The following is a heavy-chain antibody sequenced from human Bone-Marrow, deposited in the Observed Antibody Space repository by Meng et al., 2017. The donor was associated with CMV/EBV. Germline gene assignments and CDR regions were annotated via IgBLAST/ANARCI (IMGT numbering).Heavy chain of an antibody. D-gene: IGHD6-13*01. CDR3: AREPQQQLVFVRRSGKNCDY. Sequence: SETLSLTCAVSGGSVSSSNWWSWVRQPPGKGLEWIGEIYHDGSTNYNPSLKSRVTISVDTSKNQFSLKLRSVTAADTAVYYCAREPQQQLVFVRRSGKNCDYWGQGKLVNVPS. CDR1: GGSVSSSNW. V-gene: IGHV4-4*02. CDR2: IYHDGST. J-gene: IGHJ4*02.